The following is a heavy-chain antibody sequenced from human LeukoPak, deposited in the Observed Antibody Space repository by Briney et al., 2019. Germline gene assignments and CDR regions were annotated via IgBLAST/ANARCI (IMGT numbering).Heavy chain of an antibody. CDR3: ASGIGLPN. Sequence: GGSLRLSCAASGFTFSSYAMHWVRQAPGKGLEWVAVISYDGSNKYYADSVKGRFIISRDNSKNTLYLQMNSLRAEDTAVYYCASGIGLPNWGQGTLVTVSS. CDR2: ISYDGSNK. D-gene: IGHD3-22*01. V-gene: IGHV3-30*01. CDR1: GFTFSSYA. J-gene: IGHJ4*02.